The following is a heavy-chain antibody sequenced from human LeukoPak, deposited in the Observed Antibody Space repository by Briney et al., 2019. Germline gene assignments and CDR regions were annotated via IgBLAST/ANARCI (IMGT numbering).Heavy chain of an antibody. CDR2: IIPILGIA. CDR1: GGTFSSHT. V-gene: IGHV1-69*02. J-gene: IGHJ4*02. CDR3: ASSLGSSSPQHLGY. D-gene: IGHD6-6*01. Sequence: SVKVSCKASGGTFSSHTISWVRQAPGQGLEWMGRIIPILGIANYAQKFQGRVTITADKSTSTAYMELSSLRSEDTAVYYCASSLGSSSPQHLGYWGQGTLVTVSS.